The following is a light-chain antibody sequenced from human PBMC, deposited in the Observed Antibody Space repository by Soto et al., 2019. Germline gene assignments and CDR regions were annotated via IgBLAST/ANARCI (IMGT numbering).Light chain of an antibody. J-gene: IGKJ4*01. CDR3: QQRSNWPLT. CDR2: DTS. V-gene: IGKV3-15*01. Sequence: EIVMTQSPATLSVSPGERATLSCRASQSVSGNLAWYQQKPGQAPRLLIYDTSTRATDIPARFSGSGSGTDFTLTISRLEPEDFAVYYCQQRSNWPLTFGGGTKVDIK. CDR1: QSVSGN.